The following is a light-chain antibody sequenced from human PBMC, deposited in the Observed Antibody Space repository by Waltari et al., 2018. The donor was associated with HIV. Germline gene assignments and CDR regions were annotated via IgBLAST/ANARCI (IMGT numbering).Light chain of an antibody. CDR1: RPQSYY. Sequence: SSDLTQDPSVSVDLGQTVRITCPGDRPQSYYASWYQHKPGQAPVVVFFGRNNQPSGIPDRFSGSSSGNTASLTITGAQAEDEADYYCHSRDSSGFHVVFGGGTKVTVL. CDR3: HSRDSSGFHVV. V-gene: IGLV3-19*01. CDR2: GRN. J-gene: IGLJ2*01.